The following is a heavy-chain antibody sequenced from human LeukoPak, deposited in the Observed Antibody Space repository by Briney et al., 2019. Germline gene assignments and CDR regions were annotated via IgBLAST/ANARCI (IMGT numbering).Heavy chain of an antibody. V-gene: IGHV3-23*01. Sequence: GGSLRLSCAASGFTFSSYAMSWVRQAPGKGLEWVSAISASGGSTYYADSVKGRFTISRDNSRNTVFLQMNSLRAEDTAVYYCAKLIAAFDSDYWGQGTLVTVSS. D-gene: IGHD6-13*01. CDR3: AKLIAAFDSDY. CDR2: ISASGGST. J-gene: IGHJ4*02. CDR1: GFTFSSYA.